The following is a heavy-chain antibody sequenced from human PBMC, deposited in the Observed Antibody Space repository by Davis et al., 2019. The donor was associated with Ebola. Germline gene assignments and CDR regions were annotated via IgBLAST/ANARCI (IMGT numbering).Heavy chain of an antibody. Sequence: HSQTPSLTCSISGDSVPSDIAAWNWIRQSPSRGLEWLGRTSYRSKWSSDYAPSVKSRITIIADTSKNEFSLQLKSVTPEDTAVYYCARGRFCSGASCQSYYYYGLDVWGQGTTVTVSS. CDR1: GDSVPSDIAA. CDR3: ARGRFCSGASCQSYYYYGLDV. J-gene: IGHJ6*02. CDR2: TSYRSKWSS. V-gene: IGHV6-1*01. D-gene: IGHD2-15*01.